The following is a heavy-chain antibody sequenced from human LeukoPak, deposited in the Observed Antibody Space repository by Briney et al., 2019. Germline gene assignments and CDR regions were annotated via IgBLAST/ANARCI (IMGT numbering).Heavy chain of an antibody. CDR3: ARDNSTSPNE. CDR1: GFTVSRNS. Sequence: GGSLRLSCAASGFTVSRNSMSWVRQAPGKGLECGSVIYSGGSTYYADSVKGRFTISRDNSKNTLFLQMNSLTAEDTAVYYCARDNSTSPNEWGQGTLVTVSS. V-gene: IGHV3-66*01. CDR2: IYSGGST. J-gene: IGHJ4*02. D-gene: IGHD1-1*01.